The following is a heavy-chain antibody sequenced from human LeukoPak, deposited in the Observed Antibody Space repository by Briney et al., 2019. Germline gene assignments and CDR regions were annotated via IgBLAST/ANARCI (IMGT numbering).Heavy chain of an antibody. Sequence: ASVKVSCKASGYTFTGYYMHWVRQAPGQGLEWMGWINPNSGGTNYAQKFQGRVTMTRDTSISTAYMELSRLRSDDTAVYYCARDGSFSDILTGYYTRLPSAQKDAFDIWGQGTMVTVSS. J-gene: IGHJ3*02. CDR3: ARDGSFSDILTGYYTRLPSAQKDAFDI. D-gene: IGHD3-9*01. V-gene: IGHV1-2*02. CDR2: INPNSGGT. CDR1: GYTFTGYY.